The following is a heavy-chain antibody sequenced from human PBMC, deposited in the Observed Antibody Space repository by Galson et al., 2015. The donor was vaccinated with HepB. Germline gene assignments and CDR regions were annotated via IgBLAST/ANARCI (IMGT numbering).Heavy chain of an antibody. CDR1: GFTFSSYS. CDR2: ISSSSSTI. J-gene: IGHJ3*02. V-gene: IGHV3-48*01. CDR3: ARDHRAFDI. Sequence: SLRLSCAASGFTFSSYSMNWVRQAPGKGLEWVSYISSSSSTIYYADSVKGRFTISRDNAKNSLYLQMNSLRAEDTAVYYCARDHRAFDIWGQGTMVTVSS.